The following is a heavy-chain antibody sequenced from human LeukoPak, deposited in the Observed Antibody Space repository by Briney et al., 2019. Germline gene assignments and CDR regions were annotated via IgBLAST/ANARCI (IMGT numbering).Heavy chain of an antibody. CDR2: ISYDGSNK. CDR1: GFTFSSYA. V-gene: IGHV3-30-3*01. J-gene: IGHJ4*02. Sequence: SGGSLRLSCAASGFTFSSYAMHWVRQAPGKGLEWVAVISYDGSNKYYADSVKGRFTISRDNAKNSLYLQMNSLRAEDTAVYYCASLYGGNLDTDYWGQGTLVTVSS. D-gene: IGHD4-23*01. CDR3: ASLYGGNLDTDY.